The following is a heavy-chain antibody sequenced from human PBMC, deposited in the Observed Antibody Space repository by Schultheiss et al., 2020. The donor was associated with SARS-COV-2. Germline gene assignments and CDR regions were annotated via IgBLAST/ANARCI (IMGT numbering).Heavy chain of an antibody. CDR3: ARGDYHDSSGYGFVDAFDI. CDR2: ISYDGSKQ. Sequence: GESLKISCAASGFTFSDYYMSWIRQAPGKGLEWVAAISYDGSKQYYADSVKGRFTISRDNSKNSLYLQMNSLRAEDTAVYYCARGDYHDSSGYGFVDAFDIWGQGTMVTVSS. D-gene: IGHD3-22*01. J-gene: IGHJ3*02. CDR1: GFTFSDYY. V-gene: IGHV3-30*03.